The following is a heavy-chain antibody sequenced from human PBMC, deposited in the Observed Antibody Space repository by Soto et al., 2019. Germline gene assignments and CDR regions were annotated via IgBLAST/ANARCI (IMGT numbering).Heavy chain of an antibody. Sequence: GGSLRLSCAASGFTFSACYMSWIRQAPGKGLEWVSYISDSGSLTHYGDSVKGRFTISRDNAKASLYLQMDSLRAEDTAIYYCARALVLGVGALSQWGQGTLVTVSS. CDR2: ISDSGSLT. V-gene: IGHV3-11*01. CDR3: ARALVLGVGALSQ. J-gene: IGHJ4*02. D-gene: IGHD1-26*01. CDR1: GFTFSACY.